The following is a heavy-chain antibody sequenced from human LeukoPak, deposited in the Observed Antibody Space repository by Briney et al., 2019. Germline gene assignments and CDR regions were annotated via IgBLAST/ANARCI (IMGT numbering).Heavy chain of an antibody. CDR3: ARLYSSSHHY. D-gene: IGHD6-13*01. CDR2: VYYIDNT. Sequence: SETLSLTCTVSGASVGSAGYYWSWIRQPPGGGLEWIGYVYYIDNTNYNPSLKSRVTMSVNPSKNQFSLKLSSVTAADTAVYYCARLYSSSHHYWGQGTLVTVSS. J-gene: IGHJ4*02. V-gene: IGHV4-61*08. CDR1: GASVGSAGYY.